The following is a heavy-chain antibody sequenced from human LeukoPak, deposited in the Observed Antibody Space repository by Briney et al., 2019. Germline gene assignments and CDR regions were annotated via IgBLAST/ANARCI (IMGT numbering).Heavy chain of an antibody. Sequence: TSETLSLTCSVSGGSISSYYWSWIRQPPGKGLEWIGYIYYSGSTNYNPSLKSRVTISVDTSKNQFSLKLSSVTAADTAVYYCARYDYDSSGRNDAFDIWGQGTMVTVSS. V-gene: IGHV4-59*01. D-gene: IGHD3-22*01. J-gene: IGHJ3*02. CDR2: IYYSGST. CDR1: GGSISSYY. CDR3: ARYDYDSSGRNDAFDI.